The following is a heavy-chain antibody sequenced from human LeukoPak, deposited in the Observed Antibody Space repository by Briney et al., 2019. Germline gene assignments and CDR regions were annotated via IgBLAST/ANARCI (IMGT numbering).Heavy chain of an antibody. J-gene: IGHJ4*02. CDR3: ARHYPLWFGEFPTPFDY. V-gene: IGHV4-59*08. CDR2: IYYSGST. Sequence: SETLSLTCTVSGGSISSYYWSWIRQPPGKGLEWIGYIYYSGSTNYNPSLKSRVTISVDTSKNQFSLKLSSVTAADTAVYYCARHYPLWFGEFPTPFDYWAREPWSPSPQ. CDR1: GGSISSYY. D-gene: IGHD3-10*01.